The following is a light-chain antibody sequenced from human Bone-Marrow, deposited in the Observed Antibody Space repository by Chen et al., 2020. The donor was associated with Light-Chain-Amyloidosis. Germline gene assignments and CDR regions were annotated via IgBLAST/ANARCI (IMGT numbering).Light chain of an antibody. J-gene: IGLJ3*02. V-gene: IGLV6-57*01. CDR1: SGSIANNY. CDR3: QSYQGSSQGV. CDR2: EDD. Sequence: NFMLTQPHSVSESPGKTVIISCTRSSGSIANNYVQWYQQRPGSSPTTVIYEDDQRPSGVPDRFAGSIDRSSNSASLTLSGLKTEEEADYYCQSYQGSSQGVFGGGTKLTVL.